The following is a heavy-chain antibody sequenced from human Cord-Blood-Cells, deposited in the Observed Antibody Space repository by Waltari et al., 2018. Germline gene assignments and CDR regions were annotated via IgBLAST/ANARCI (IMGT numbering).Heavy chain of an antibody. D-gene: IGHD5-12*01. V-gene: IGHV1-58*01. J-gene: IGHJ2*01. CDR2: IVVGSGNT. CDR1: GFTFTSSA. CDR3: AADRGVATIFYWYFDL. Sequence: QMQLVQSGPEVKKPGTSVKGSCKASGFTFTSSAVQWVRQARGQRLEWIGWIVVGSGNTNYAQKFQERVTITRDMSTSPAYMELSSLRSEDTAVYYCAADRGVATIFYWYFDLWGRGTLVTVSS.